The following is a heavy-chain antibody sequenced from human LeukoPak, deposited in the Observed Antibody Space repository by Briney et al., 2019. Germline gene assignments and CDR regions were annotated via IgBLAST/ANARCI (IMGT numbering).Heavy chain of an antibody. CDR3: ARGEEYYGSGSRSNSNWFDP. Sequence: ASVKVSCKASGNTLTSYYIHWVRQAPGQGLEWMGWINPNSGGTNYAQKFQGWVTMTRDTSISTAYMELSRLRSDDTAVYYCARGEEYYGSGSRSNSNWFDPWGQGTLVTVSS. CDR1: GNTLTSYY. J-gene: IGHJ5*02. CDR2: INPNSGGT. V-gene: IGHV1-2*04. D-gene: IGHD3-10*01.